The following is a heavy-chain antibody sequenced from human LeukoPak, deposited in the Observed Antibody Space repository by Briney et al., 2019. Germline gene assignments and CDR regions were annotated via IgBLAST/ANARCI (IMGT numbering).Heavy chain of an antibody. J-gene: IGHJ4*02. CDR3: AKGAEPSLIAAAPAYS. D-gene: IGHD6-25*01. CDR2: ISGSAGSR. CDR1: GFTFSSYA. Sequence: PGGSLRLPCAASGFTFSSYAMSWVRQAPGKGLEWVSGISGSAGSRDYADSVKGRFTISRDNSKNTLYMRMNSLRAEDTAVYYCAKGAEPSLIAAAPAYSWGQGTLVTVSS. V-gene: IGHV3-23*01.